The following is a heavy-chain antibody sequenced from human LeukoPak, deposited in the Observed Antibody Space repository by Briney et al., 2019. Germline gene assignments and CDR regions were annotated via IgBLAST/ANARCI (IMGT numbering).Heavy chain of an antibody. CDR3: ARDPRGYIYGIH. J-gene: IGHJ4*02. CDR1: GFTFSSYS. V-gene: IGHV3-48*01. CDR2: IDSSSSTI. Sequence: PGGSLRLSCVASGFTFSSYSMNWVRQAPGKGLEWVSYIDSSSSTIYYADSVKGRFTISRDNAKNSLYLQMNSLRAEDTAVYYCARDPRGYIYGIHWGQGTLVTVSS. D-gene: IGHD5-18*01.